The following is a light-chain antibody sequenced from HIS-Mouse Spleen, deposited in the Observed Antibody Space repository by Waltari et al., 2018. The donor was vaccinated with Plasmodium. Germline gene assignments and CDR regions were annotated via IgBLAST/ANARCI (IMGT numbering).Light chain of an antibody. CDR3: QVWDSSTV. CDR2: RDS. CDR1: NIGRKN. Sequence: SYELTQPLSVSVALGQTARITCGGNNIGRKNVHWYQQKPGPAPVLVIYRDSNRPSGIPERFSGSNSGNTATLTISRAQAGDEADYYCQVWDSSTVFGGGTKLTVL. V-gene: IGLV3-9*01. J-gene: IGLJ3*02.